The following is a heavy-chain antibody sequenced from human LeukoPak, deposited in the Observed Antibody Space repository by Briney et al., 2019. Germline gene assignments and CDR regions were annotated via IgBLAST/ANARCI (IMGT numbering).Heavy chain of an antibody. J-gene: IGHJ4*02. CDR1: GGSINNYY. CDR2: IYTSGST. D-gene: IGHD6-19*01. Sequence: PSETLSLTCTVSGGSINNYYWSWIRQPAGKGLEWIGRIYTSGSTNYNPSLKSRVTMSIDTSKNQFSLKLSSVTAADTAVYYCARDIRTVAGTGFDYWGQGTLVTVSS. CDR3: ARDIRTVAGTGFDY. V-gene: IGHV4-4*07.